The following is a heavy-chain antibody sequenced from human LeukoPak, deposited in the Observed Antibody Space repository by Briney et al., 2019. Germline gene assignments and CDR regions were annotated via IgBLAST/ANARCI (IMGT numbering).Heavy chain of an antibody. Sequence: PGRSLRLSCATSGFTFSSYGMHWVRQAPGKGLEWVADIWYDGSKKYYEASVKGRFTISRGNSKNTVSLQMTSLRAEDTAVYYCARAYSGFSSRGFDYWGQGTLVSVSS. D-gene: IGHD5-12*01. CDR2: IWYDGSKK. J-gene: IGHJ4*02. V-gene: IGHV3-33*01. CDR3: ARAYSGFSSRGFDY. CDR1: GFTFSSYG.